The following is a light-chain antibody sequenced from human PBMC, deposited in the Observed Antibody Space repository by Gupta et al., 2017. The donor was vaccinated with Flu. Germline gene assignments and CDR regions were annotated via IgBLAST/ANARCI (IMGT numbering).Light chain of an antibody. CDR3: QQYGSSPLFT. V-gene: IGKV3-20*01. CDR2: GAS. CDR1: QSVSSSY. Sequence: EIVLTQSPGTLSLSPGERATLSCRASQSVSSSYLAWYQQKPGQAPRLLIYGASSRDTGIPDRFSGSGYGTDFTLTISRREPEDFAVYYCQQYGSSPLFTFGHGTKVDIK. J-gene: IGKJ3*01.